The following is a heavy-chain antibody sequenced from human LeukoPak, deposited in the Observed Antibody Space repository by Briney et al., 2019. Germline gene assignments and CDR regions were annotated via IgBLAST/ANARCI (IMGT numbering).Heavy chain of an antibody. CDR2: IYYSGST. CDR1: GGSISSYY. CDR3: ARGLMGPRLYGMDV. J-gene: IGHJ6*02. V-gene: IGHV4-59*01. D-gene: IGHD3-10*01. Sequence: SETLSLTCTVSGGSISSYYWSWIRQPPGKGLEWIGYIYYSGSTNYNPSLKSRVTISVDTSKNQFSLKLSSVTAADTAVYYCARGLMGPRLYGMDVWGQGTTVTVSS.